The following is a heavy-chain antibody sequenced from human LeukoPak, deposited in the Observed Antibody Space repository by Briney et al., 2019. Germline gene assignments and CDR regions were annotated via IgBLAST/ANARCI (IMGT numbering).Heavy chain of an antibody. J-gene: IGHJ1*01. V-gene: IGHV1-69*01. Sequence: PVKLSCKASGGTVSSYAISWVRQAPGQGLEGMGGIIPIFDTANYAQKFYDRVTITADESTSTAYMELSSLRAEDTAVYYCARPPYDHAEYFQHWGQGTLVTVSS. CDR2: IIPIFDTA. CDR1: GGTVSSYA. D-gene: IGHD1-1*01. CDR3: ARPPYDHAEYFQH.